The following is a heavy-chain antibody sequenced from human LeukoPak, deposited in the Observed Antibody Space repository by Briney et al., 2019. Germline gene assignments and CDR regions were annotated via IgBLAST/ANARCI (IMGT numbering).Heavy chain of an antibody. V-gene: IGHV3-48*03. Sequence: PGGSLRLSCAASGFTFSSYEMNWVRQAPGKGLEWVSYISSSGSTIYYADSVKGRFTISRDNAKNSLYLQMSSLRAEDTAVYYCARGGKSSSWYKYWGQGTLVTVSS. CDR1: GFTFSSYE. CDR2: ISSSGSTI. J-gene: IGHJ4*02. CDR3: ARGGKSSSWYKY. D-gene: IGHD6-13*01.